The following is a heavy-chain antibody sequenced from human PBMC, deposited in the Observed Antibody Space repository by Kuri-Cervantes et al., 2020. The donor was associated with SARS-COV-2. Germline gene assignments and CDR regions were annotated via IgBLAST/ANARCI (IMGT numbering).Heavy chain of an antibody. J-gene: IGHJ4*02. D-gene: IGHD3-3*01. CDR2: IKSKTDGGTT. V-gene: IGHV3-15*01. Sequence: GGSLRLSCAASGFTFDDYGMSWVRQAPRKGLEWVGRIKSKTDGGTTDYAAPVKGRFTISRDDSKNTLYLQMNSLKTEDTAVYYCTTRPLITIFGVVTVGGDYFDYWGQGTLVTVSS. CDR3: TTRPLITIFGVVTVGGDYFDY. CDR1: GFTFDDYG.